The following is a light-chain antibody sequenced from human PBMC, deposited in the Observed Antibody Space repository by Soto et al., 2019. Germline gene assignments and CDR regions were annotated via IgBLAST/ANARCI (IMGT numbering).Light chain of an antibody. CDR2: DVS. CDR1: SSDVGGYNY. CDR3: SSYTSSSTRV. J-gene: IGLJ2*01. Sequence: QSVLTQPASVSGSPGQSITISCTGTSSDVGGYNYVSWYQQHPGKAPKLMIYDVSNRPSGVSNRFSGSKSGNTASLTISGLQAEDGADYCCSSYTSSSTRVFGGGTQLTVL. V-gene: IGLV2-14*01.